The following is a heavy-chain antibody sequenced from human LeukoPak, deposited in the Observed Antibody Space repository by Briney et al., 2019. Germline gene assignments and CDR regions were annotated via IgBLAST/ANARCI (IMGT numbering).Heavy chain of an antibody. CDR1: GFTFSDHY. Sequence: GRSLRLSCAASGFTFSDHYMDWVRLAPGKGLEWVGRTRNKANSYTTEYAASVKGRFTISRDDSRNSLYLQMNSLKSEDTAVYYCVRVVHITANYPFDYWGQGTLVTVSS. D-gene: IGHD2-21*01. V-gene: IGHV3-72*01. CDR2: TRNKANSYTT. CDR3: VRVVHITANYPFDY. J-gene: IGHJ4*02.